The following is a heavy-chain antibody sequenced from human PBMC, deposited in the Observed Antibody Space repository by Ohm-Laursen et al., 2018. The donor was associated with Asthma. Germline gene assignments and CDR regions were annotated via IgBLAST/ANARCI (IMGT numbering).Heavy chain of an antibody. D-gene: IGHD4-23*01. V-gene: IGHV4-61*01. J-gene: IGHJ4*02. CDR2: IYYSGST. Sequence: SDTLSLTCTVSGDSISSGNNYWSWIRQPPGKGLEWIGYIYYSGSTNYNPSLKSRVTISVDTSKNQFSLKLSSVTAADTAVYYCARVLNYGGNSPIFDYWGQGTLVTVSS. CDR3: ARVLNYGGNSPIFDY. CDR1: GDSISSGNNY.